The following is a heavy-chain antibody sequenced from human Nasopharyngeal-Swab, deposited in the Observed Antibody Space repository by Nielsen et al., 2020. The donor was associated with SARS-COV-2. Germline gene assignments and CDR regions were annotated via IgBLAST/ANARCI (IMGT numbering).Heavy chain of an antibody. V-gene: IGHV3-9*01. CDR2: ITWSSGTV. CDR1: GFTFYDFA. J-gene: IGHJ1*01. Sequence: SLRLSCVGSGFTFYDFAMHLVRQVPGKGLEWVSGITWSSGTVAYADSVQGRFTISRDNAKNSLFLQMNSLRGEDTALYYCAQAHSSGWYGHFQHWGQGTLVTVSS. D-gene: IGHD6-19*01. CDR3: AQAHSSGWYGHFQH.